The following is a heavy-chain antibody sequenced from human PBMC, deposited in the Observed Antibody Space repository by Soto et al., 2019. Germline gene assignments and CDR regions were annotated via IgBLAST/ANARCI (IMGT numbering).Heavy chain of an antibody. CDR1: GFTFSSYE. D-gene: IGHD2-2*01. CDR3: ARVPFSPADFDY. CDR2: ISSSGSTI. J-gene: IGHJ4*02. V-gene: IGHV3-48*03. Sequence: GGSLRRSCAASGFTFSSYEMNWVRQAPGKGLEWGSYISSSGSTIYYAGSVKGRFTISRDNAKTSLYLQMNSLRAEDTAVYYCARVPFSPADFDYRRQRTLVTASS.